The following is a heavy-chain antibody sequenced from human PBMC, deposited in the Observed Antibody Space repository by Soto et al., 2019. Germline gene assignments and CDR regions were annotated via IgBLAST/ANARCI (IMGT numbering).Heavy chain of an antibody. CDR2: ISSSSSYI. J-gene: IGHJ6*03. CDR1: GFTFSSYS. D-gene: IGHD1-7*01. Sequence: GGSLRLSCAASGFTFSSYSMNWVRQAPGKGLEWVSSISSSSSYIYYADSVKGRFTISRDNAKNSLYLQMNSLRAEDTAVYYCASCSELELLYYYYYMDVWGKGTTVTVSS. CDR3: ASCSELELLYYYYYMDV. V-gene: IGHV3-21*01.